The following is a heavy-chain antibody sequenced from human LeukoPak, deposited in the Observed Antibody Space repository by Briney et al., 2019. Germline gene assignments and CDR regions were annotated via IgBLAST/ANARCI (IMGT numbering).Heavy chain of an antibody. CDR2: INPNSGGT. CDR1: GYTLTELS. V-gene: IGHV1-2*02. CDR3: ARDGDSSSWNAFDI. Sequence: ASVKVSSKVSGYTLTELSMHWVRQAPGQGLEWMGWINPNSGGTNYAQKFQGRVTMTRDTSISTAYMELSRLRSDDTAVYYCARDGDSSSWNAFDIWGQGTMVTVSS. J-gene: IGHJ3*02. D-gene: IGHD6-13*01.